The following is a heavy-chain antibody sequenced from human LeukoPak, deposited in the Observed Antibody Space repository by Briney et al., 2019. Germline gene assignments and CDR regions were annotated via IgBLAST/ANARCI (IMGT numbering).Heavy chain of an antibody. CDR2: ISWNSGSI. J-gene: IGHJ6*02. Sequence: GRSLRLSCAASGFTFDDYAMHWVRQAPGKGLEWVSGISWNSGSIDYADSVNGRFTISRDNAKNSLYLQMNSLRAEDTALYYCAKDILAGGYGMDVWGQGTTVTVSS. V-gene: IGHV3-9*01. CDR1: GFTFDDYA. CDR3: AKDILAGGYGMDV. D-gene: IGHD6-19*01.